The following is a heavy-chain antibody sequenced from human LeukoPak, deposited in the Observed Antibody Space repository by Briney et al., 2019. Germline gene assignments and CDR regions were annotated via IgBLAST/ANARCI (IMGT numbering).Heavy chain of an antibody. V-gene: IGHV3-23*01. Sequence: GGSLRLSCAASGFTFSNYGMNWVRQAPGKGLEWVSGITGSADITYYADSVKGRFTISRENAKNSFYLQMNSLRAGDTAVYYCARGSRMRGSLDYWGQGTLVTVSS. CDR1: GFTFSNYG. D-gene: IGHD1-26*01. CDR3: ARGSRMRGSLDY. J-gene: IGHJ4*02. CDR2: ITGSADIT.